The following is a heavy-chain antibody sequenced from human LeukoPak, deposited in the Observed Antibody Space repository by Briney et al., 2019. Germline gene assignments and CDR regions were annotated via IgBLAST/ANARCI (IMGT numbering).Heavy chain of an antibody. D-gene: IGHD6-19*01. Sequence: PGGSLRLSCAASGFTFSSYAMSWVRQAPGKGLEWVSAISGSGGSTYYADSVKGRFTISRDNSKNTLYLQMNSLRAEDTAVYYCAKDGADSSGWYVEFDYWGQGTLVTVSS. CDR2: ISGSGGST. CDR3: AKDGADSSGWYVEFDY. J-gene: IGHJ4*02. CDR1: GFTFSSYA. V-gene: IGHV3-23*01.